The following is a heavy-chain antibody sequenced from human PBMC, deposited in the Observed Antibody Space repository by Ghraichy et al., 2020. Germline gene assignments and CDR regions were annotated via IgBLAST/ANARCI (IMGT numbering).Heavy chain of an antibody. CDR3: ARPATTTASYFQH. CDR2: IYYSGST. CDR1: GGSISSSSFY. J-gene: IGHJ1*01. D-gene: IGHD4-11*01. Sequence: SETLSLTCTVSGGSISSSSFYWGWIRQPPGKGLEWIGSIYYSGSTRYNPSLKSRVTISVDTSKNQFSLKLSSVTAADPAVYYGARPATTTASYFQHWGQVTLVIVSS. V-gene: IGHV4-39*01.